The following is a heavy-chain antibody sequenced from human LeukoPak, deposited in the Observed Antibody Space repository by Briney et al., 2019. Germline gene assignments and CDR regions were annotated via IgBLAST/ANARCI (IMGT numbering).Heavy chain of an antibody. CDR1: GGSISSGGYY. D-gene: IGHD3-16*01. Sequence: SETLSLTCTVSGGSISSGGYYWSWIRQHPGKGLEWIGYIYYSGSTYYNPSLKSRVTISVDTSKNQFSLKLSSVTAADTAVYYCARGYHMITFGGVYPWGQGTLVTVSS. CDR2: IYYSGST. CDR3: ARGYHMITFGGVYP. J-gene: IGHJ5*02. V-gene: IGHV4-31*03.